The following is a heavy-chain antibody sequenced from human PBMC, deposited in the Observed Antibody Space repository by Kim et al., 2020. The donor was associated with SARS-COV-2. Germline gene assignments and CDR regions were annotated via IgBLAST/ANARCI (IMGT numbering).Heavy chain of an antibody. V-gene: IGHV3-9*01. D-gene: IGHD3-22*01. CDR3: ARVKRSGSGWYYYDSSGYSFDY. CDR1: GFTFDDYA. J-gene: IGHJ4*02. CDR2: ISWNSGSI. Sequence: GGSLRLSCAASGFTFDDYAMHWVRQAPGKGLEWVSGISWNSGSIGYADSVKGRFTISRDNAKNSLYLQMNSLRAEDTALYYCARVKRSGSGWYYYDSSGYSFDYGGQGTLVTVS.